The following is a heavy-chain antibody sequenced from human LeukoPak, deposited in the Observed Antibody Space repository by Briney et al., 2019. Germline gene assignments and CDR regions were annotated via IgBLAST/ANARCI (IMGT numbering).Heavy chain of an antibody. CDR3: ARPAWIQLWPVEDY. CDR1: GGSISSSSYY. V-gene: IGHV4-39*01. J-gene: IGHJ4*02. Sequence: PSETLSLTCTVSGGSISSSSYYWGWIRQPPGKGLEWIGSIYYSGSTYYNPSLKSRVTISVDTSKNQFSLKLSSVTAADTAVYYCARPAWIQLWPVEDYWGQGTLVTVSS. D-gene: IGHD5-18*01. CDR2: IYYSGST.